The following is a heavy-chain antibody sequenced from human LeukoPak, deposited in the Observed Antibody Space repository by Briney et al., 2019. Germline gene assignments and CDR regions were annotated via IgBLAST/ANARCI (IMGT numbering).Heavy chain of an antibody. Sequence: ASVKVSCTASGYTFTSYAMHWVRQAPGQRLEWMGWINAGNGNTKYSQKFQGRVTITRDTSASTAYMELSSLRSEDTAVYYCARDHSGYTIFLDYWGKGTLVTVSS. D-gene: IGHD5-12*01. J-gene: IGHJ4*02. V-gene: IGHV1-3*01. CDR2: INAGNGNT. CDR1: GYTFTSYA. CDR3: ARDHSGYTIFLDY.